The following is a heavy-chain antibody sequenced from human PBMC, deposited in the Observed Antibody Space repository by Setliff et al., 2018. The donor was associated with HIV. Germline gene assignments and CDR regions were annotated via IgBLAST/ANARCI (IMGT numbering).Heavy chain of an antibody. CDR1: GFPFSNYW. D-gene: IGHD1-26*01. CDR2: IKDDGSEK. V-gene: IGHV3-7*01. J-gene: IGHJ4*02. Sequence: PGGSLRLSCTTSGFPFSNYWMSWVRQAPRKGLEWVAKIKDDGSEKFYSDSVKGRFTISRDNGWNSVSLQMDSLRDDDTAVYYCSGSYQAMDYWGQGNLVTVSS. CDR3: SGSYQAMDY.